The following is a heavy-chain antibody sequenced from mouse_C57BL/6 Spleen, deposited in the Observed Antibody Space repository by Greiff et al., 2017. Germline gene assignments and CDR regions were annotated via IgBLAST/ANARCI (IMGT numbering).Heavy chain of an antibody. J-gene: IGHJ4*01. CDR3: ARLNYGYDAGYAMDY. Sequence: VQVVESGAELAKPGASVKLSCKASGYTFTSYWMHWVKQRPGQGLEWIGYINPSSGYTKYNQKFKDKATLTADKSSSTAYMQLSSLTYEDSAVYYCARLNYGYDAGYAMDYWGQGTSVTVSS. CDR1: GYTFTSYW. D-gene: IGHD2-2*01. CDR2: INPSSGYT. V-gene: IGHV1-7*01.